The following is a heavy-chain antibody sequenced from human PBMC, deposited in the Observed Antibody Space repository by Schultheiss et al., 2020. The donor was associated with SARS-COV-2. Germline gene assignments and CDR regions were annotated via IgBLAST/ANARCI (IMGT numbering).Heavy chain of an antibody. CDR1: GGSISSTSYF. D-gene: IGHD3-3*01. J-gene: IGHJ5*01. V-gene: IGHV4-61*01. CDR3: ARDLSRWSGYHTILAWFDS. Sequence: SETLSLTCAVSGGSISSTSYFWGWIRQPPGKGLEWIGYIYYSGSTNYNPSLKSRVTISVDTSKNQFSLKLSSVTAADTAVYYCARDLSRWSGYHTILAWFDSWGQGTQVTVSS. CDR2: IYYSGST.